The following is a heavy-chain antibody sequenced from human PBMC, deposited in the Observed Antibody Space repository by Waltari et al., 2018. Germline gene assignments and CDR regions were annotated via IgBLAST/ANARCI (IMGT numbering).Heavy chain of an antibody. CDR2: INHSGST. V-gene: IGHV4-34*01. CDR1: GGSFSGYY. Sequence: QVQLQQWGAGLLKPSETLSLTCAVYGGSFSGYYWSWIRQPPGEGLEWIGEINHSGSTNYNPSLKSRVTISVDTSKNQFSLKLSSVTAADTAVYYCAREVPGIAAAGTFDYFDYWGQGTLVTVSS. D-gene: IGHD6-13*01. CDR3: AREVPGIAAAGTFDYFDY. J-gene: IGHJ4*02.